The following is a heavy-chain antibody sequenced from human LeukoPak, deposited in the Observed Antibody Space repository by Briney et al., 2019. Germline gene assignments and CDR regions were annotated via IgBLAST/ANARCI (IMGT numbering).Heavy chain of an antibody. CDR2: IYYSGST. CDR1: GGSISSYY. Sequence: SETLSLTCTVSGGSISSYYWSWIRQPPGKGLEWIGYIYYSGSTNYNPSLKSRVTISVDTSKNQFPLKLSSVTAADTAVYYCASFDDYGDYVYAFDIWGQGTMVTVSS. D-gene: IGHD4-17*01. J-gene: IGHJ3*02. CDR3: ASFDDYGDYVYAFDI. V-gene: IGHV4-59*01.